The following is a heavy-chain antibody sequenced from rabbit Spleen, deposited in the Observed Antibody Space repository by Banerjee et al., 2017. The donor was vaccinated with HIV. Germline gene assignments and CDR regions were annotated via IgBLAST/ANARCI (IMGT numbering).Heavy chain of an antibody. Sequence: QSLEESGGDLVKPGASLTLTCTASGFSFSNSYYMCWVRQAPGKGLEWIACINSNTDNTVYASWAKGRFTISKTPSTTVTLQMTSLTAADTATYFCARDLAGAIGWNFILWGQGTLVTVS. J-gene: IGHJ4*01. CDR2: INSNTDNT. CDR3: ARDLAGAIGWNFIL. D-gene: IGHD4-1*01. V-gene: IGHV1S40*01. CDR1: GFSFSNSYY.